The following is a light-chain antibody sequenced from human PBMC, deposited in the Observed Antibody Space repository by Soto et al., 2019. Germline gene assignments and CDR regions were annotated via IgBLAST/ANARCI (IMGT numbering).Light chain of an antibody. J-gene: IGKJ1*01. CDR2: GAS. CDR1: QSVNIH. Sequence: EIVMTQSPATLSVSPGERATLSCRASQSVNIHLAWYQQKPGQAPRLLIYGASARATGIPAKFSGSGSGTEFTLTISSLQSEDFAVYYCQQYNKWPRTCGQGTKGDIK. V-gene: IGKV3D-15*01. CDR3: QQYNKWPRT.